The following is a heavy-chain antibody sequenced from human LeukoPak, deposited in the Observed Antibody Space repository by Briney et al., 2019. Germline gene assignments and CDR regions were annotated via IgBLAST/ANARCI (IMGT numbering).Heavy chain of an antibody. CDR1: GFTFSSYG. D-gene: IGHD3-22*01. V-gene: IGHV3-33*01. Sequence: PGGSLRLSCAASGFTFSSYGMHWVRQAPGKGLEWVAVIWYDGSNKYYADSVKGRFTISRDNSKNTLYLQMNSLRADDTAVYYCARALFNYDSSGLNYWGQGTLVTVSS. J-gene: IGHJ4*02. CDR3: ARALFNYDSSGLNY. CDR2: IWYDGSNK.